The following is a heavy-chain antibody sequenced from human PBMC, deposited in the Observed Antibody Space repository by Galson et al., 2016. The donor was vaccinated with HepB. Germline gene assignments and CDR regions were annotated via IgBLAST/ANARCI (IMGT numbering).Heavy chain of an antibody. CDR1: GSTFSNYG. CDR2: VSGSGDNT. CDR3: TMISWSTSSGFGF. V-gene: IGHV3-23*01. Sequence: SLRLSCAASGSTFSNYGMSWVRQAPGKGLEWVSAVSGSGDNTYYADSVKGRFTISRDNSRNTVYMQINSLRAEDTAIYYCTMISWSTSSGFGFWGQGTRVTVSS. J-gene: IGHJ4*02. D-gene: IGHD3-22*01.